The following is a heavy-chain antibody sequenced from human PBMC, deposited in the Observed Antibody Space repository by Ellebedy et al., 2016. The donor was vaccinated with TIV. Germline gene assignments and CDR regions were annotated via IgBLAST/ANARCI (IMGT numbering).Heavy chain of an antibody. D-gene: IGHD3-10*01. CDR1: GFTFSSYW. CDR2: IKQDGSEQ. Sequence: GGSLRLXXAASGFTFSSYWMSWVRQAPGKGLEWVANIKQDGSEQYYVDSVKGRFTISRDNAKSSLSLQMNSLRAEDTAVYYCARDRNPYGSGSYDSVYWGQGALVTVSS. CDR3: ARDRNPYGSGSYDSVY. J-gene: IGHJ4*02. V-gene: IGHV3-7*01.